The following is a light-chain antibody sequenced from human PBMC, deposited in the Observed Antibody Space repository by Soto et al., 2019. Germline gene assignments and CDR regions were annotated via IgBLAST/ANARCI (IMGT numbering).Light chain of an antibody. V-gene: IGLV2-8*01. CDR3: SSYRDINPRVV. CDR1: SSDVGNYNY. J-gene: IGLJ2*01. CDR2: EVS. Sequence: QSVLTQPPSASGSPGQSVTISCTGTSSDVGNYNYVSWYQQHPGKAPKLMIYEVSKRPSGVPDRFSGSKSGNTASLTVSGLQAEDEADYYYSSYRDINPRVVFGGGTKLTVL.